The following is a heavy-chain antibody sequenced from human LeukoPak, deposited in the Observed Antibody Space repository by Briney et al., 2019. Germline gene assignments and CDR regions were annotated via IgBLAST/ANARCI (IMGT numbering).Heavy chain of an antibody. J-gene: IGHJ4*02. V-gene: IGHV3-23*01. Sequence: GGSVRLSCAASGFTFSSYAMSWVRQDAGKGLEWVSAISGSGDTTYYAGSVKGRFTISRDNRKNSMYMQMNSLRAEDTAVYYCAKEGYGSTWNADFDFWGQGTLVTVSS. CDR2: ISGSGDTT. D-gene: IGHD6-13*01. CDR3: AKEGYGSTWNADFDF. CDR1: GFTFSSYA.